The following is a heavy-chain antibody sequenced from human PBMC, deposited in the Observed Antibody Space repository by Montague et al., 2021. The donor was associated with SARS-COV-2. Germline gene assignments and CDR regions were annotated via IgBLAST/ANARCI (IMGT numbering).Heavy chain of an antibody. CDR2: IYYSGST. Sequence: SETLSLTCTVSGGSISSSSYYWGWIRQPPGKGLGWIGSIYYSGSTYYNPSLKSRVTISVDTSKNQFSLKLSSVTAADTAVYYCARVISRQNNIVVVGLYYFDYWGQGTLVTVPA. CDR1: GGSISSSSYY. J-gene: IGHJ4*02. V-gene: IGHV4-39*07. CDR3: ARVISRQNNIVVVGLYYFDY. D-gene: IGHD2-15*01.